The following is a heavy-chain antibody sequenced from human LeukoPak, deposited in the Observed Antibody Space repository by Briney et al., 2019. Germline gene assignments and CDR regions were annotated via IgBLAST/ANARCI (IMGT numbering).Heavy chain of an antibody. Sequence: SETLSLTCAVSGYSISSGYYWGWIRQPPGKGLEWIGSIYHSGSTYYNPSLKSRVTISVDTPKNQFSLKLSSVTAADTVVYYCARVSSSLVRFDPWGQGTLVTVSS. CDR2: IYHSGST. J-gene: IGHJ5*02. D-gene: IGHD6-6*01. CDR1: GYSISSGYY. CDR3: ARVSSSLVRFDP. V-gene: IGHV4-38-2*01.